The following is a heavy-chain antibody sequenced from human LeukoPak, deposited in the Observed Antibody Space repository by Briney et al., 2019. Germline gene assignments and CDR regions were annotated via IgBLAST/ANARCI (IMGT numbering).Heavy chain of an antibody. CDR2: IYYSGNT. Sequence: SETLSLTCTVSGGSIFSSNSYWGWIRQPPGKGLEWIGSIYYSGNTYYNASLKSRVTISVDTSKNQFSLKLSSVTAADTAVYYCARHYYDSSGYYFGYYYYYMDVWGKGTTVTVSS. CDR3: ARHYYDSSGYYFGYYYYYMDV. J-gene: IGHJ6*03. D-gene: IGHD3-22*01. CDR1: GGSIFSSNSY. V-gene: IGHV4-39*07.